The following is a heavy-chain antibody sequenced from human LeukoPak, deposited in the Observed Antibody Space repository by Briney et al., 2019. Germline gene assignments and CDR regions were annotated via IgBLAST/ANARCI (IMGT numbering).Heavy chain of an antibody. D-gene: IGHD3-10*01. Sequence: ASVKVSCKASGYTFTSYYMHWVRQAPGQGLEWMGIINPSGGSTSYAQKFQGRVTMTRDTSTSTVYMELSSLRSEDTAVYYCARGRVLLWFGEVYYYGMDVWGKGTTVTVSS. V-gene: IGHV1-46*01. CDR3: ARGRVLLWFGEVYYYGMDV. J-gene: IGHJ6*04. CDR1: GYTFTSYY. CDR2: INPSGGST.